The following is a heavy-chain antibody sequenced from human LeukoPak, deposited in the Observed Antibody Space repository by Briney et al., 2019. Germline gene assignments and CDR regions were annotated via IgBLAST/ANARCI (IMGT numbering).Heavy chain of an antibody. J-gene: IGHJ5*02. V-gene: IGHV3-33*01. D-gene: IGHD2-2*02. CDR3: ARDVMDIVVVPAAIPGNWFDP. Sequence: GGSLRLSCAASGFTFSSYGMHWVRQAPGKGLEWVAVIWYDGSNKYYADSVKGRFTISRDNSKNTLYLQMNSLRAEDTAVYYCARDVMDIVVVPAAIPGNWFDPWGQGTLVTVSS. CDR1: GFTFSSYG. CDR2: IWYDGSNK.